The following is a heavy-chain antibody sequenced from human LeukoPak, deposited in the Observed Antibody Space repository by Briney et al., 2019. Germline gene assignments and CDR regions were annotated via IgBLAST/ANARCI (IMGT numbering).Heavy chain of an antibody. CDR1: GGSISSYY. D-gene: IGHD6-13*01. Sequence: SETLSLTCTVSGGSISSYYWSWIRQPPGKGLEWIGYIYYSGSTNYNPSLKSRVTISVDTSKNQFSPKLSSVTAADTAVYYCARDSSSWHPGAFDIWGQGTMVTVSS. CDR2: IYYSGST. CDR3: ARDSSSWHPGAFDI. J-gene: IGHJ3*02. V-gene: IGHV4-59*01.